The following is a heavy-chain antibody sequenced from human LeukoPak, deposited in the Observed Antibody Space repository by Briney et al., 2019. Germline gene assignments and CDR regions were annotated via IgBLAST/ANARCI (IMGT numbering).Heavy chain of an antibody. Sequence: PSETLSLTCTVSGGSISSSSYYWGWIRQPPGKGLEWIGSIFYTGSTYYNPSLKSRVTISVDTSKNQFSLKLSSVNAADTAVYYCAKIATRGYWSLVPWGQGTLVTVSS. D-gene: IGHD6-6*01. CDR3: AKIATRGYWSLVP. CDR1: GGSISSSSYY. J-gene: IGHJ5*02. V-gene: IGHV4-39*07. CDR2: IFYTGST.